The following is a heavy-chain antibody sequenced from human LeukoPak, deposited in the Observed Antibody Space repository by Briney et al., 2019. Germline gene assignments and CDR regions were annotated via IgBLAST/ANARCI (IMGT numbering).Heavy chain of an antibody. V-gene: IGHV3-23*01. CDR3: AKDQSHYASGSFYYFDS. J-gene: IGHJ4*02. D-gene: IGHD3-10*01. CDR1: GFTFSAYA. Sequence: GGSLRLSCEVSGFTFSAYAMAWVRQAPGKGLEWVSATNSRGLSTYYAASVKGRFTISRDNSRNTLFLQMNSLRAEDTGVYYCAKDQSHYASGSFYYFDSWGQGTLVTVSS. CDR2: TNSRGLST.